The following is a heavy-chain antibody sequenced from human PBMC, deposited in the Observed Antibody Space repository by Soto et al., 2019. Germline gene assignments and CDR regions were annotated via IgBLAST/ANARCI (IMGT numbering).Heavy chain of an antibody. J-gene: IGHJ2*01. V-gene: IGHV3-23*01. CDR1: VFTFRSYA. Sequence: DVQLLESGGGLVQPGGSLRLSCEASVFTFRSYAMSWVRQAPGKGLEWVSGISGSGISTHYADSVKGRFTVSRDNSKNTLYLQMHSLRAEDTAVYNCAKEPVGPDWYFDLWGRGTLVTVSS. CDR2: ISGSGIST. CDR3: AKEPVGPDWYFDL.